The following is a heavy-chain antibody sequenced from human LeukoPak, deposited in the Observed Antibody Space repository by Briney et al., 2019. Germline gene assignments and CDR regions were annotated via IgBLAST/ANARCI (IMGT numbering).Heavy chain of an antibody. Sequence: GGSLTLSCAVSGFTFSDYYMSWIRQAPGKGLEWVAVISYDGSNKYYADSVKGRFTISRDNSKNTLYLQMNSLRAEDTAVYYCAREEEVVTPLSYYYYGMDVWGQGTTVTVSS. CDR2: ISYDGSNK. CDR3: AREEEVVTPLSYYYYGMDV. D-gene: IGHD2-21*02. J-gene: IGHJ6*02. V-gene: IGHV3-30*03. CDR1: GFTFSDYY.